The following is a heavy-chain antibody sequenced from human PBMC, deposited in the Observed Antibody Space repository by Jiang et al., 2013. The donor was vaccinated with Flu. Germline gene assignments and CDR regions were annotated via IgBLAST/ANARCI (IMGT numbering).Heavy chain of an antibody. Sequence: QLVESGGGLVPPGRSLRLSCTTSGFTFGDYALSWIRQAPGKGLEWVGFIRSTAYDGTTEYAASVKGRFIISRDDSKSIAYLQMNSLKTEDTAVYYCTRSHYYDTSGQGFWGQGTLVTVSS. D-gene: IGHD3-22*01. CDR1: GFTFGDYA. V-gene: IGHV3-49*03. J-gene: IGHJ4*02. CDR2: IRSTAYDGTT. CDR3: TRSHYYDTSGQGF.